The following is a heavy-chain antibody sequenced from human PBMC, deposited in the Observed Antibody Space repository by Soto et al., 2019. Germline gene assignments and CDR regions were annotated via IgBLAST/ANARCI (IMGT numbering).Heavy chain of an antibody. J-gene: IGHJ4*02. CDR1: GFTFSSYG. Sequence: QVQLVESGGGVVQPGRSLRLSCAASGFTFSSYGMHWVRQAPGKGLEWVAVIWYDGSNKYYADSVKGRFTISRDNSKNTLYLQMNSLRAEDTAVYYCARGSGTMIVDSYWGQGTLVTVSS. CDR2: IWYDGSNK. V-gene: IGHV3-33*01. D-gene: IGHD3-22*01. CDR3: ARGSGTMIVDSY.